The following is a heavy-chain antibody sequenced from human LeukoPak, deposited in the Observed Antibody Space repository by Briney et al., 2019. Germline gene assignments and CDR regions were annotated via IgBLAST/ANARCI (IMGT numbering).Heavy chain of an antibody. D-gene: IGHD2-15*01. CDR2: ISGSSYYI. J-gene: IGHJ4*02. CDR1: GFTFSSYS. V-gene: IGHV3-21*01. CDR3: GRAPTVSVGYCSGVSCQADY. Sequence: GGSLRLSCAASGFTFSSYSMNWVRQAPGKGLEWVSSISGSSYYIYYADSVKGRFTISRDNAKNSLYLQMNSLRAEDTAVYYCGRAPTVSVGYCSGVSCQADYWGQGTLVTVSS.